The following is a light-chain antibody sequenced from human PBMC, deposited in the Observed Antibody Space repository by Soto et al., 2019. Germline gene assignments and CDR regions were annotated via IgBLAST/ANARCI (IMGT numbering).Light chain of an antibody. V-gene: IGKV1-9*01. CDR2: DSS. CDR3: QQLNSYPFT. Sequence: IQLTQSPPSLSASVGDRVTITCRASPGIGIDLAWYQQKPGKAPKLLIYDSSTSQGGVPSRFSGSGSGTDFTLTISSLQPEDFATYFCQQLNSYPFTFGGGTKVEIK. J-gene: IGKJ4*01. CDR1: PGIGID.